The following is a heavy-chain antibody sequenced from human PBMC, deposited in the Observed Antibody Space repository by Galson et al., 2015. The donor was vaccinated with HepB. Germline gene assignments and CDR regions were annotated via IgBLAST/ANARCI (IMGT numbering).Heavy chain of an antibody. CDR3: ARDGGYGSSWYHSVYFDY. CDR1: GFTFSSYG. V-gene: IGHV3-33*08. J-gene: IGHJ4*02. CDR2: IWYDGSNK. D-gene: IGHD6-13*01. Sequence: SLRLSCAASGFTFSSYGMHWVRQAPGKGLEWVAVIWYDGSNKYYADSVKGRFTISRDNSKNTLYLQMNSLRAEDTAVYYCARDGGYGSSWYHSVYFDYWGQGTLVTVSS.